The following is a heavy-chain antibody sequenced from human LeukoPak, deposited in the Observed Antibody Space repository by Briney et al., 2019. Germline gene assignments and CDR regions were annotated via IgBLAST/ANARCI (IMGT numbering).Heavy chain of an antibody. CDR1: GYTFTSYG. CDR2: INPNSGGT. J-gene: IGHJ4*02. Sequence: GASVKVSCKTSGYTFTSYGISWVRQAPGQGPEWMGWINPNSGGTNFAQKFQGRVTMTRDTSISAAYMELSRLRSDDTAVYYCARDRSDGSGYYGYYFDYWGQGTLVSVSS. D-gene: IGHD3-22*01. CDR3: ARDRSDGSGYYGYYFDY. V-gene: IGHV1-2*02.